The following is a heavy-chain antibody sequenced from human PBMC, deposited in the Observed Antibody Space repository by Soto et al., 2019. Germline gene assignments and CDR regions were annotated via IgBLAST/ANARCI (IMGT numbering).Heavy chain of an antibody. D-gene: IGHD2-2*01. CDR2: IKRKTDGETT. Sequence: GGSLRLSCAASGFSFSNAWMNWVRQAPGKGLEWVGRIKRKTDGETTDYAAPVKGRFTMSRDDSKNTLYLQMDSLKTEDTAVYYCTTDYCTITTCYLNYWGQGILVTVSS. V-gene: IGHV3-15*07. CDR3: TTDYCTITTCYLNY. CDR1: GFSFSNAW. J-gene: IGHJ4*02.